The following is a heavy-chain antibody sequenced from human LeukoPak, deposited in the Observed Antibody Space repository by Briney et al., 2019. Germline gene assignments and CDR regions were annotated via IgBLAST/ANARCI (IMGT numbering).Heavy chain of an antibody. CDR1: GGSISSYY. CDR3: SRGGNYFDY. D-gene: IGHD6-13*01. V-gene: IGHV4-59*01. J-gene: IGHJ4*02. CDR2: IYYSGST. Sequence: SETLSLTCTVSGGSISSYYWSWIRQPPGKGLEWIGYIYYSGSTNYNPSLKSRVTKSVDTSKNQFTLELSSVTAADTAVYYCSRGGNYFDYWGQGTLVTVSS.